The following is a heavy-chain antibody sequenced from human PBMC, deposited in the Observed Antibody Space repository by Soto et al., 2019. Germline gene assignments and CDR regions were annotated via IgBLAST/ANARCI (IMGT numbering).Heavy chain of an antibody. V-gene: IGHV3-33*01. CDR2: IWYDGSNK. CDR3: ARDRLVYGDYDSPGY. Sequence: VAVIWYDGSNKYYADSVKGRFTISRDNSKNTLYLQMNSLRAEDTAVYYCARDRLVYGDYDSPGYWGQGTLVTVSS. D-gene: IGHD4-17*01. J-gene: IGHJ4*02.